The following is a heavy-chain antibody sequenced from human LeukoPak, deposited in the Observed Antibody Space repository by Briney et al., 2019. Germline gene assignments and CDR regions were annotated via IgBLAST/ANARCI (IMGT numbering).Heavy chain of an antibody. CDR2: IYYSGST. D-gene: IGHD3-3*01. J-gene: IGHJ4*02. Sequence: SETLSLTCTVSGGSISSSSYYWGWIRQPPGKGLEWIGSIYYSGSTYYNPSLKSRVTISVDTSKNQFSLKARSVDAADTGGYYCARIWGAIRFLEWLLGFDYWGQGTLVTVSS. CDR1: GGSISSSSYY. CDR3: ARIWGAIRFLEWLLGFDY. V-gene: IGHV4-39*01.